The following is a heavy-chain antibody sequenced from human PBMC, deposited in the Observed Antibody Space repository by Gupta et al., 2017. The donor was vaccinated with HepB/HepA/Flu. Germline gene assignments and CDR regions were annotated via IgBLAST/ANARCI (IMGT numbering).Heavy chain of an antibody. V-gene: IGHV3-11*04. Sequence: QVQLVESGGGLVTPGGSLRLCCAPSGFTFSDFYITWLLQAPGKGLEWVSTISDSGDTINYADSVKGRFTISRDNAKNSLYLQMNRLRAEDTAVYYCARDMPARDYDFWSGYNWFDPWGQGTLVTVSA. CDR3: ARDMPARDYDFWSGYNWFDP. CDR1: GFTFSDFY. D-gene: IGHD3-3*01. J-gene: IGHJ5*02. CDR2: ISDSGDTI.